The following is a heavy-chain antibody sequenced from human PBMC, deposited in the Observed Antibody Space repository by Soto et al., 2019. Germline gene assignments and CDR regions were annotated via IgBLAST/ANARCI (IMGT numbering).Heavy chain of an antibody. CDR3: ARDPAYCTNGVCYPDAFDI. Sequence: EVQLVESGGGLVKPGGSLRLSCAASGFTFSSYSMNWVRQAPGKGLEWVSSISSSSSYIYYADSVKGRFTISRDNAKNSLYLQMNSLRAEDTAVYYCARDPAYCTNGVCYPDAFDIWGQGTMVTVSS. CDR2: ISSSSSYI. CDR1: GFTFSSYS. J-gene: IGHJ3*02. V-gene: IGHV3-21*01. D-gene: IGHD2-8*01.